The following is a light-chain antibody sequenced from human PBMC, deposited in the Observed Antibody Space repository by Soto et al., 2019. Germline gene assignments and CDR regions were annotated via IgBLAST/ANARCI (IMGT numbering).Light chain of an antibody. Sequence: QSVLTQPASVSGSPGQSITISCTGTSSDVGGYNYVSWYQQHPGKAPKLMIYAVRNRPSGVSNRFSGSKSGNTASLTISGLQAEDEADYYCSSYTSSSTYVFGTGTKLTVL. CDR2: AVR. V-gene: IGLV2-14*01. CDR3: SSYTSSSTYV. J-gene: IGLJ1*01. CDR1: SSDVGGYNY.